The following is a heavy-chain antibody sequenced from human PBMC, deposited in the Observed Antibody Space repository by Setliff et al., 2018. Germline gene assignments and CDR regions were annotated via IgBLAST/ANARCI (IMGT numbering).Heavy chain of an antibody. CDR1: GDSISSRRNY. V-gene: IGHV4-61*09. CDR2: IYTSWTT. J-gene: IGHJ4*02. D-gene: IGHD1-1*01. Sequence: TLSLTCTVSGDSISSRRNYWGWFRQPAGKELEWIGQIYTSWTTYSNVSLASRLTISVDTSKNQFSLKLTSVTAADTAVYYCARTGTYRYFDYWGQGTLVTVSS. CDR3: ARTGTYRYFDY.